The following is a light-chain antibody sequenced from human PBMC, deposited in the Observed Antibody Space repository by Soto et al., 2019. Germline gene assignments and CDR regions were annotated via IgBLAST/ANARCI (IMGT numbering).Light chain of an antibody. V-gene: IGKV1-9*01. CDR3: QQLNSYPYT. Sequence: DIQLTQSPSFLSASVGDRATITCRASQGISSYLAWNQQKPGKAPKLLIYAAYTLQSGVPSRFSGSGSGTEFTLTISSLQPEDFATYYCQQLNSYPYTFGQGTKLEIK. CDR2: AAY. CDR1: QGISSY. J-gene: IGKJ2*01.